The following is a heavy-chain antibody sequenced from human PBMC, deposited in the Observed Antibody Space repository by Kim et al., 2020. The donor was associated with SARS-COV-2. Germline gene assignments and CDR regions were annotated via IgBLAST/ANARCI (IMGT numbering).Heavy chain of an antibody. J-gene: IGHJ6*02. D-gene: IGHD3-10*01. CDR3: ARAKGSGSYYYYYYYGMDV. Sequence: SVKVPCKASGGTFSSYAISWVRQAPGQGLEWMGGIIPIFGTANYAQKFQGRVTITADESTSTAYMELSSLRSEDTAVYYCARAKGSGSYYYYYYYGMDVWGQGTTVTVSS. V-gene: IGHV1-69*13. CDR2: IIPIFGTA. CDR1: GGTFSSYA.